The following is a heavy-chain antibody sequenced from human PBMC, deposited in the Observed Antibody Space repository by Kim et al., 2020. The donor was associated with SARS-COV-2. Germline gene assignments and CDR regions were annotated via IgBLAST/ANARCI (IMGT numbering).Heavy chain of an antibody. CDR3: SISTPTTDGDYTLAY. CDR1: GDSISARNW. V-gene: IGHV4-4*02. J-gene: IGHJ4*01. Sequence: SETLSLTCAVSGDSISARNWWSWVRQPPGKGLEWIGEIYYSGTTNYSPSLKSRVTISLDKSKNQVSLRLTSVTAADAAFYYCSISTPTTDGDYTLAYWGQ. CDR2: IYYSGTT. D-gene: IGHD4-17*01.